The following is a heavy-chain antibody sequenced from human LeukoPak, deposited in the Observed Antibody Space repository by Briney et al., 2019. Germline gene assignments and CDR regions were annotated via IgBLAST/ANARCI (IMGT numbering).Heavy chain of an antibody. CDR3: AKDLRGRVTYYFDY. D-gene: IGHD3-10*01. Sequence: SCKASGYTFTSYYMHWVRQAPGKGLEWVAFIRYDGSNKYYADSVKGRFTISRDNSKNTLYLQMNSLRAEDTAVYYCAKDLRGRVTYYFDYWGQGTLVTVSS. V-gene: IGHV3-30*02. CDR2: IRYDGSNK. CDR1: GYTFTSYY. J-gene: IGHJ4*02.